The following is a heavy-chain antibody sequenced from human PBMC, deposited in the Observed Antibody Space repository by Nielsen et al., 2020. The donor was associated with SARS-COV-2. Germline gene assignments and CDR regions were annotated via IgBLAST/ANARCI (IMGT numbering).Heavy chain of an antibody. Sequence: SETLSLTCTVSGGSISSGDYYWSWIRQPPGKGLEWIGYIYYSGSTYYNPSLKSRVTISVDTSKNQFSLKLSSVTAADTAVYYCARAPITMIVVVNAFDIWGQGTTVAVSS. V-gene: IGHV4-30-4*01. D-gene: IGHD3-22*01. CDR3: ARAPITMIVVVNAFDI. J-gene: IGHJ3*02. CDR1: GGSISSGDYY. CDR2: IYYSGST.